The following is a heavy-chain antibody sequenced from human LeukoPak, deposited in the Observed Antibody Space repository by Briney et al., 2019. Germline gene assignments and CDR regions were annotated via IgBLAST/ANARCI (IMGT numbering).Heavy chain of an antibody. CDR1: GGSISSSSYY. CDR3: ARAVYYYGSGSTDY. Sequence: RASETLSLTCTVSGGSISSSSYYWGWIRQPPGKGLEWIGSIYYSGSTYYNPSLKSRVTISVDTSKNQFSLKLSSVTAADTAVYYCARAVYYYGSGSTDYWGQGTLVTVSS. J-gene: IGHJ4*02. V-gene: IGHV4-39*07. D-gene: IGHD3-10*01. CDR2: IYYSGST.